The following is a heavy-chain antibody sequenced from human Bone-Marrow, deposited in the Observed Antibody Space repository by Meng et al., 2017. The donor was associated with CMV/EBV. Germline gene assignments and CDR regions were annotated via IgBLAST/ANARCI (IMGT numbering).Heavy chain of an antibody. CDR3: AKDLYTYCSGGSCYPGAFDI. V-gene: IGHV3-73*01. Sequence: GESLKISCAASGFTFSGSAMHWDRQASGKGLEWVGRIRSKANSYATAYAASVKGRFTISRDDSKNTAYLQMNSLKTEDTALYYCAKDLYTYCSGGSCYPGAFDIWGQGTMVTVSS. CDR1: GFTFSGSA. J-gene: IGHJ3*02. D-gene: IGHD2-15*01. CDR2: IRSKANSYAT.